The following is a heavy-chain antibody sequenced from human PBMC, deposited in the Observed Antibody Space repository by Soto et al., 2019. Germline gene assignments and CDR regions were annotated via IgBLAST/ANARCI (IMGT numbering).Heavy chain of an antibody. Sequence: SGPYAGEPAQTLTLTCAFSGFSLTTTRMGVAWIRQPPGKALEWLALIYWDDDKRYSPSLKNRLTVSKDTSTNRVVLTITNISPDDTGTYFCAHAGDFDLLSFDRWGPGTLVTVSS. CDR2: IYWDDDK. CDR3: AHAGDFDLLSFDR. J-gene: IGHJ4*02. CDR1: GFSLTTTRMG. D-gene: IGHD2-15*01. V-gene: IGHV2-5*02.